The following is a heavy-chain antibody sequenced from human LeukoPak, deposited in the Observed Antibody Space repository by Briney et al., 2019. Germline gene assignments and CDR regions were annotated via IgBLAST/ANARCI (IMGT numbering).Heavy chain of an antibody. J-gene: IGHJ6*02. CDR1: GYSFTSYW. CDR2: IYPGDSDT. CDR3: ARGYCSGGSCYSAFYYGMDV. V-gene: IGHV5-51*01. D-gene: IGHD2-15*01. Sequence: GESLKISCQGSGYSFTSYWIGWVRQMPGKGLEWMGIIYPGDSDTRYSPSLQGQVTISADKSISTAYLQWSSLKASDTAMYYCARGYCSGGSCYSAFYYGMDVWGQGTTVTVSS.